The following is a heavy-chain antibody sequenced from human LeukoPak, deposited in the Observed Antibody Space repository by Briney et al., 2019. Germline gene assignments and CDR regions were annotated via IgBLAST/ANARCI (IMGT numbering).Heavy chain of an antibody. Sequence: SETLSLTCAVYGGPFSGYYWSWIRQPPGKGLEWIGEINHSGSTNYNPSLKSRVTISVDTSKNQFSLKLSSVTAADTAVYYCARRKLGIRGGYGMDVWGQGTTVTVSS. CDR2: INHSGST. V-gene: IGHV4-34*01. D-gene: IGHD7-27*01. J-gene: IGHJ6*02. CDR1: GGPFSGYY. CDR3: ARRKLGIRGGYGMDV.